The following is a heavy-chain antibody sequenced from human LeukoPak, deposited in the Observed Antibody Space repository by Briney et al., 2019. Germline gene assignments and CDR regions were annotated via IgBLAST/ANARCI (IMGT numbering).Heavy chain of an antibody. D-gene: IGHD3-3*01. Sequence: QPGGSLRLSCAASGFTFSSYAMSWVRQAPGKGLEWVSAISGSGGSTSYADSVKGRFIIARDNSKNTVFLHMNSLRAEDTAVYYCAARFNTHFDYWGQGTLVTVSS. CDR2: ISGSGGST. CDR3: AARFNTHFDY. CDR1: GFTFSSYA. J-gene: IGHJ4*02. V-gene: IGHV3-23*01.